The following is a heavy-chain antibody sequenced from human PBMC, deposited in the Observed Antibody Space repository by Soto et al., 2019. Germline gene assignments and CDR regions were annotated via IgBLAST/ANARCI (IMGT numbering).Heavy chain of an antibody. D-gene: IGHD3-3*01. CDR1: GFTFSRLA. V-gene: IGHV3-23*01. J-gene: IGHJ5*02. CDR3: AKDQRKPAIFGVVTLS. Sequence: GGSLRLAGAGSGFTFSRLAMSWVRRVPGKGLEWVSAISGSGQPTYYADSVKGRFTVSRDNSTNTLYLQMNSLRAEDTAVYYCAKDQRKPAIFGVVTLSWGQGTLVTVSS. CDR2: ISGSGQPT.